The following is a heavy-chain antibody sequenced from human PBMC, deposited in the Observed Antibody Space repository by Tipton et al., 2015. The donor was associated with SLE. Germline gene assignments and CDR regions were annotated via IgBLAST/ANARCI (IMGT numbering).Heavy chain of an antibody. Sequence: TLSLTCAVYGGSFNGHYWNWFRQPPGKGLEWIGESNEGGITHYNSSLKSRVTVSVDPSKNQFSLRLNSVTAADSALYFCARGRRPTIRYFDGPKGAFFDSWGQGNLVTVSS. V-gene: IGHV4-34*01. CDR1: GGSFNGHY. D-gene: IGHD3-9*01. CDR2: SNEGGIT. J-gene: IGHJ4*02. CDR3: ARGRRPTIRYFDGPKGAFFDS.